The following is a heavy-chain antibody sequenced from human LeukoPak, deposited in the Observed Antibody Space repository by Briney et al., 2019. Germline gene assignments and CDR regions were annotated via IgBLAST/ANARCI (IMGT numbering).Heavy chain of an antibody. CDR3: ARANYYDSSGLRY. V-gene: IGHV4-59*12. J-gene: IGHJ4*02. Sequence: PSETLSLTCTVSGGSISNYYWSWIRQPPGKGLEGIGDIHYSGRTSYNPSLKSRVTISVDTSKNHFSLQLSSVTAADTAVFYCARANYYDSSGLRYWGQGTLVTVSS. CDR1: GGSISNYY. D-gene: IGHD3-22*01. CDR2: IHYSGRT.